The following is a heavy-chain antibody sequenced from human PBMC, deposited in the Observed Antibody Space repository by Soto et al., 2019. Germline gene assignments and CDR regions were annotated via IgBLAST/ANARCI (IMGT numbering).Heavy chain of an antibody. CDR3: AKLAGDPGVPPDY. J-gene: IGHJ4*02. CDR2: VSSDGVTQ. D-gene: IGHD4-17*01. V-gene: IGHV3-30*18. Sequence: QVYLVQSGGGVVQPGTPLRLSCAASGFSFNTFGMHWLRQAPGKGLEWVAVVSSDGVTQIYADSVRGRFSISRDNSKNMLYLDMSGLRTEDTALYYCAKLAGDPGVPPDYWGQGTQVTVSS. CDR1: GFSFNTFG.